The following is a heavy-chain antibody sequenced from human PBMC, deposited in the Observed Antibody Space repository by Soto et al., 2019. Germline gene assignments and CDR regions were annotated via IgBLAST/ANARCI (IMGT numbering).Heavy chain of an antibody. Sequence: SETLSLTCTVSGGSVSSGSYYWSWIRQPPGKGLEWIGYIYYSGSTNYNPSLKSRVTISVDTSKNQFSLKLSSVTAADTAVYYCARGWANYGSGSYYNKLDYWGQGTLVTVSS. CDR2: IYYSGST. V-gene: IGHV4-61*01. CDR3: ARGWANYGSGSYYNKLDY. J-gene: IGHJ4*02. CDR1: GGSVSSGSYY. D-gene: IGHD3-10*01.